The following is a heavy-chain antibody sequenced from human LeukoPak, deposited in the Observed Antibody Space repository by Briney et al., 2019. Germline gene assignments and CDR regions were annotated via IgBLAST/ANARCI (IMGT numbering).Heavy chain of an antibody. J-gene: IGHJ5*02. CDR3: ARYRLGWFDP. Sequence: SETLSLTCTASGGSISSSVYFWSWIRQPAGKGLEWIGRINSRGSTNYNPSLKSRVTLSVDTSKNQFSLKLTSVTVADTAVYYCARYRLGWFDPWGQGTLVTVSS. D-gene: IGHD6-25*01. V-gene: IGHV4-61*02. CDR2: INSRGST. CDR1: GGSISSSVYF.